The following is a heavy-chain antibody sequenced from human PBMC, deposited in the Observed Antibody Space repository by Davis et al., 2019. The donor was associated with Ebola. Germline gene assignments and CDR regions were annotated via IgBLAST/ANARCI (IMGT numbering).Heavy chain of an antibody. Sequence: PGGSLRLSCAASGFTFSSYGMHWVRQAPGKGLEWVAVISYDGSNKYYADSVKGRFTISRDNSKNTLYLQMNSLRAEDTAVYYCAKGHVSVAGYFDYWGQGTLVTVSS. CDR3: AKGHVSVAGYFDY. D-gene: IGHD6-19*01. V-gene: IGHV3-30*18. J-gene: IGHJ4*02. CDR2: ISYDGSNK. CDR1: GFTFSSYG.